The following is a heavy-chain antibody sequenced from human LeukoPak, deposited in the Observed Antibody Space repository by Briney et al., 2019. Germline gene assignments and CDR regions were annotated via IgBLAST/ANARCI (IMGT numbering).Heavy chain of an antibody. D-gene: IGHD1-26*01. CDR2: IIPIFGTA. J-gene: IGHJ4*02. CDR1: GGTFSSYA. V-gene: IGHV1-69*06. Sequence: SVKVSCKASGGTFSSYAISWVRQAPGQGLEWMGGIIPIFGTANYAQKFQGRVTITADKSTSTAYMELSSLRSEDTAVYYCARESQADGNFDYWGQGTLVTVSS. CDR3: ARESQADGNFDY.